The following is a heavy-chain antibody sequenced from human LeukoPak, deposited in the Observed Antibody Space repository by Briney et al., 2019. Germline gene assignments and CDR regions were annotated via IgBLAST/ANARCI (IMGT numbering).Heavy chain of an antibody. J-gene: IGHJ6*04. CDR3: ARVGYSSGWGKYYYYYGMDV. D-gene: IGHD6-19*01. V-gene: IGHV1-69*06. CDR2: IIPTFGTA. CDR1: GGIFSSYA. Sequence: ASLNVSCKAAGGIFSSYAISWVRQAPGQGLEWMGGIIPTFGTANYAQKFQRGVTITADKSTSTAYMELSSLRSKDTAVYYCARVGYSSGWGKYYYYYGMDVWGKGTPVTVSS.